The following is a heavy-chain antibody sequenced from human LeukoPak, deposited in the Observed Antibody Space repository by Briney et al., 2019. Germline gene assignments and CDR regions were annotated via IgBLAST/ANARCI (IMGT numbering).Heavy chain of an antibody. CDR2: IYTRGST. D-gene: IGHD2-8*01. CDR1: GGSTSSGSYY. V-gene: IGHV4-61*02. CDR3: ARDRGYCTNGVCYNAFDY. Sequence: PSETLSLTCSVSGGSTSSGSYYWSWIRQPAGKGLEWIGRIYTRGSTNYNPSLKSRVTMSVDTSKNQFSLKLSSVTAADTAVYYCARDRGYCTNGVCYNAFDYWGQGTLVTVSS. J-gene: IGHJ4*02.